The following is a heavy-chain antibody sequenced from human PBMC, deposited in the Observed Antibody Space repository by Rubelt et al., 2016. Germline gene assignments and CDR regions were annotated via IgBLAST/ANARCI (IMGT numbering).Heavy chain of an antibody. Sequence: QLQLQESGPGLVKPSETLSLTCTVSGGSISSSSYYWGWIRQPPGKGLEWIGSIYYSGSTYYNPSLKSRVTISVDTSKNQFSRKLSSVTAADTAVYYCARSGGTTLDYWGQGTLVTVSS. CDR2: IYYSGST. V-gene: IGHV4-39*01. CDR1: GGSISSSSYY. CDR3: ARSGGTTLDY. J-gene: IGHJ4*02. D-gene: IGHD1-7*01.